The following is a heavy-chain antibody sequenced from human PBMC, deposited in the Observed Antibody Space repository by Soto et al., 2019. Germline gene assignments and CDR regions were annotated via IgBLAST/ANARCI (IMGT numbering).Heavy chain of an antibody. CDR1: GFTFDDYA. J-gene: IGHJ5*02. Sequence: EVQLVESGGGLVQPGRSLRLSCAASGFTFDDYAMHWVRQAPGKGLEWVSGISWNSGSIGYADSVKGRFTISRDNAKHSLYMQMNSLRAEDTALSYCAKGGGYSYGSWFDPWGQGTLVTVSS. CDR3: AKGGGYSYGSWFDP. D-gene: IGHD5-18*01. V-gene: IGHV3-9*01. CDR2: ISWNSGSI.